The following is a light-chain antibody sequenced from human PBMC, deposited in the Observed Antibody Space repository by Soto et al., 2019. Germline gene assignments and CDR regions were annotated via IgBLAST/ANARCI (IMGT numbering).Light chain of an antibody. J-gene: IGKJ1*01. Sequence: IVMTQSPSTLSVSPGERATLSCRAGQTVSSSLAWYQQKPGQAPRLLIYEASNRATGIPARFSGSGSGTDFTLTISSLEPEDFAVYYCHQYGSSPPTFGQRTKVDIK. V-gene: IGKV3-11*01. CDR2: EAS. CDR3: HQYGSSPPT. CDR1: QTVSSS.